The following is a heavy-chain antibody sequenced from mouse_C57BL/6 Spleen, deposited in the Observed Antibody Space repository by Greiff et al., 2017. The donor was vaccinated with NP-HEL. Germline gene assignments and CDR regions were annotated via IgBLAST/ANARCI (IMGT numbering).Heavy chain of an antibody. D-gene: IGHD1-1*01. Sequence: ESGPGLVKPSQSLSLTCSVTGYSITSGYYWNWIRQFPGNKLEWMGYISYDGSNNYNPSLKNRISITRDTSKNQFFLKLNSVTTEDTATYYCAKIYYYGSSYPFAYWGQGTLVTVSA. J-gene: IGHJ3*01. CDR1: GYSITSGYY. V-gene: IGHV3-6*01. CDR3: AKIYYYGSSYPFAY. CDR2: ISYDGSN.